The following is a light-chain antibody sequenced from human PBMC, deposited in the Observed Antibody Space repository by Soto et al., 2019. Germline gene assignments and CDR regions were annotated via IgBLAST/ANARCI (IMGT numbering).Light chain of an antibody. CDR3: QQSYRTPYT. CDR1: QGISTY. CDR2: AAS. J-gene: IGKJ2*01. Sequence: DLQMTQAPSSLSASVGDRVTITCRASQGISTYLIWYQQRPGKAPKLLMYAASNLGSGVPSRFSGSGSGTEFTLTISSLQPEDVATYYCQQSYRTPYTFGQGTKLDTK. V-gene: IGKV1-39*01.